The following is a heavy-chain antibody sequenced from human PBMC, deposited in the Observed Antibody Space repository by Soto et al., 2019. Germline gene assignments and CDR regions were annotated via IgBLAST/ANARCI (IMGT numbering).Heavy chain of an antibody. Sequence: EVQLLESGGGLVQPGGSLRLSCAASGFTFSSYAMSWVRQAPGKGLEWVSAISGSGGSTYYADSVKGRFTISRDNSKNTLYRQMNSLRAEDTAVYYCAKDWGAVPSYFDYWGQGTLVTVSS. D-gene: IGHD1-26*01. J-gene: IGHJ4*02. CDR2: ISGSGGST. CDR3: AKDWGAVPSYFDY. CDR1: GFTFSSYA. V-gene: IGHV3-23*01.